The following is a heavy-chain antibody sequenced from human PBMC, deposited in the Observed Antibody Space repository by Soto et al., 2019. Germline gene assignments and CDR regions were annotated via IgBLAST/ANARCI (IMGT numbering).Heavy chain of an antibody. CDR3: ARVVVGSRLSLDY. V-gene: IGHV1-2*02. J-gene: IGHJ4*02. Sequence: QVQLVQSGAEVKKPGASVEVSCKASGFTFTGYYTHWVRQAPGQGLEWMGWINPNTGVTKYAQKFQGRVTITADDSTMTAYMEMNRLTSEDMAVYYCARVVVGSRLSLDYWGQGTLVTISS. CDR2: INPNTGVT. CDR1: GFTFTGYY. D-gene: IGHD1-26*01.